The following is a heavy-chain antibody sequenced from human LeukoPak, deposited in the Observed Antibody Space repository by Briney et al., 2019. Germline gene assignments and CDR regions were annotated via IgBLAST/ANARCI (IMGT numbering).Heavy chain of an antibody. Sequence: SETLSLTCTVSGGSISIYYWNWIRQPSGKGLEWIGRVFTSGITNYNPSLKSRVTMSVDTSKNQFSLNLSSVIAADTAIYYCARETSGTYYNPLGYMDVWGKGTTVTVSS. J-gene: IGHJ6*03. CDR2: VFTSGIT. V-gene: IGHV4-4*07. D-gene: IGHD3-10*01. CDR1: GGSISIYY. CDR3: ARETSGTYYNPLGYMDV.